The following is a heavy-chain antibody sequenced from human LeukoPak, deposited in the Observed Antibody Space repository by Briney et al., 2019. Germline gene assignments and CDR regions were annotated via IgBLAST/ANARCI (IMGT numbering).Heavy chain of an antibody. J-gene: IGHJ6*03. CDR1: GYTFTSYD. CDR2: MNPNSGNT. CDR3: VRGSNVYYDFWSGYYSAYYYYYYMDV. V-gene: IGHV1-8*01. D-gene: IGHD3-3*01. Sequence: ASVKVSCKASGYTFTSYDINWVRQATGQGLEWMGWMNPNSGNTGYAQKFQGRVTMTRNTSISTAYMELSSLRSEDTAVYYCVRGSNVYYDFWSGYYSAYYYYYYMDVWGKGTTVTVSS.